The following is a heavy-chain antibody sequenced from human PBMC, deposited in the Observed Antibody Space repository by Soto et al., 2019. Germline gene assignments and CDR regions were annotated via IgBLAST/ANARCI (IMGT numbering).Heavy chain of an antibody. CDR3: VRGEGGWETY. V-gene: IGHV3-74*01. CDR2: INSDGSST. Sequence: GGSLSLSCAASGFTFSSYWMHWVRQAPGKGLVWVSRINSDGSSTTYADSVKGRFTISRDNAKNTLYLQMNSLRAEDTAVYYCVRGEGGWETYWGQGTLVTVSS. CDR1: GFTFSSYW. D-gene: IGHD6-19*01. J-gene: IGHJ4*02.